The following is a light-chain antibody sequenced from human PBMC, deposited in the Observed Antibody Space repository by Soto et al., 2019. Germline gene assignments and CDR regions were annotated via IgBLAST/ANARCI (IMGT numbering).Light chain of an antibody. CDR3: QQSYSTPQNT. V-gene: IGKV1-39*01. CDR2: AAS. Sequence: DIQMTQSPSSLSASVGDRVTITCRASQSLRYYLNWYQQKPGKAPKLLIYAASSLQSGVPSRFSGSGSGTDFTLTISSLQPEDFATYYCQQSYSTPQNTCGQGTKLEIK. J-gene: IGKJ2*01. CDR1: QSLRYY.